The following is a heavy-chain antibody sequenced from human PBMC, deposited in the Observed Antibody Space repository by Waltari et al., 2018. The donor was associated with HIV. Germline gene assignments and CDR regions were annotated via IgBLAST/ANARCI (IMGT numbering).Heavy chain of an antibody. J-gene: IGHJ6*01. CDR1: GRSFLGYY. CDR2: VNHGGRT. V-gene: IGHV4-34*01. D-gene: IGHD6-19*01. Sequence: VHLEQWGPGLLRPSAPLSLTCPVYGRSFLGYYLHWVRPVPRRGLEWIGEVNHGGRTNYSPSLKGRVTVSVDTSKNQFSLTMRSVTAADTAVYYCARDSAPGLAVDDDDGEFFYYGLDVWGQGTTVTVSS. CDR3: ARDSAPGLAVDDDDGEFFYYGLDV.